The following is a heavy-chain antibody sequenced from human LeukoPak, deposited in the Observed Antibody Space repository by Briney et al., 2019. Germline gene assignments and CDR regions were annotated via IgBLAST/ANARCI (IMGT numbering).Heavy chain of an antibody. Sequence: GGSLRLCCAASEFTFSSYGIHWVRPAPGKGLGGVVVISYDGSNKYYADSVKGRFTISRDNSKNTLYLQMNSLRAEDTAVYYCAKDRSSTWSFDYWGQGTLVTVSS. V-gene: IGHV3-30*18. J-gene: IGHJ4*02. D-gene: IGHD6-13*01. CDR2: ISYDGSNK. CDR1: EFTFSSYG. CDR3: AKDRSSTWSFDY.